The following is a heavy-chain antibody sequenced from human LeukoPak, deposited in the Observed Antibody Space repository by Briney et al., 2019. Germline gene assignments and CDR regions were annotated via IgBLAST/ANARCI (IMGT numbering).Heavy chain of an antibody. V-gene: IGHV1-18*04. CDR3: ARRMGVPYYYMDV. CDR1: GYTFTGYH. J-gene: IGHJ6*03. Sequence: GASVKVSCKASGYTFTGYHIHWVRQAPGQGLEWMGWISAYNGNTNYAQKLQGRVTMTTDTSTSTAYMELRSLRSDDTAVYYCARRMGVPYYYMDVWGKGTTVTVSS. CDR2: ISAYNGNT. D-gene: IGHD1-26*01.